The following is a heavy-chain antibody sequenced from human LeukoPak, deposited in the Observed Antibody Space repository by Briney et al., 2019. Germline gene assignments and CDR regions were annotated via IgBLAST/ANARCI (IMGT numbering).Heavy chain of an antibody. Sequence: ASVKVSCKASGYTFTSYGISWVRQAPGQGLEWMGWISAYNGNTNYAQKLQGRVTMTTDTSTSTAYMELRSLRSDDTAVYYCAREMRDCTNGACQGGSDPWGQGTLVTVSS. CDR1: GYTFTSYG. CDR2: ISAYNGNT. V-gene: IGHV1-18*01. J-gene: IGHJ5*02. D-gene: IGHD2-8*01. CDR3: AREMRDCTNGACQGGSDP.